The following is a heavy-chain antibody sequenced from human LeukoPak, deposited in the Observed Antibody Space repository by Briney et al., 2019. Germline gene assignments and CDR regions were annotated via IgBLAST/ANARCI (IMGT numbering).Heavy chain of an antibody. CDR2: VKYDGSTT. D-gene: IGHD3-9*01. Sequence: GGSLRLSCAASGSTSSAYWMHWVRQAPGKGLVWVSRVKYDGSTTTYADSVKGRFTISRDNAKNILYLQMNSLRVEDTAVYYCARDLDWLLFDYWGQGTLVTVSS. V-gene: IGHV3-74*01. J-gene: IGHJ4*02. CDR1: GSTSSAYW. CDR3: ARDLDWLLFDY.